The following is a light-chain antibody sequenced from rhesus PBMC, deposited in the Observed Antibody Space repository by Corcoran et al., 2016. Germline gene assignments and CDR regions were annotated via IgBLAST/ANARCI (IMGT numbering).Light chain of an antibody. CDR3: QQYNTVVA. V-gene: IGKV1-21*01. CDR2: KAT. J-gene: IGKJ4*01. Sequence: DIQMTQSPSSLFASVGDRVTITCRTSQDISYWLAWYQQKPDKAPNPLIYKATSLQSGFPSRFIGGGSGTDFPHTISSLQPGDFATYYCQQYNTVVAVGGGTKVEIK. CDR1: QDISYW.